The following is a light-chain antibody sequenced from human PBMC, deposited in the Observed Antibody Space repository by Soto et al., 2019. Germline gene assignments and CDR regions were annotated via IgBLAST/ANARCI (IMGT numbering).Light chain of an antibody. CDR3: QQRINWRST. V-gene: IGKV3-11*01. CDR2: DAS. J-gene: IGKJ4*01. CDR1: QSVRTY. Sequence: EIVMTKSPATLSVSPGERATLSCRACQSVRTYVAWYQQKAGQAPRPLIYDASNRATGIPARFSGSGSGTDFTLTISSLEPEDFAVYFCQQRINWRSTFGGGTKVDIK.